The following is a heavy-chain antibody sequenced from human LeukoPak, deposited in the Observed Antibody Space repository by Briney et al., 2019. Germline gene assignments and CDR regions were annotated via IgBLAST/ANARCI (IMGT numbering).Heavy chain of an antibody. CDR2: ISSSGSTI. J-gene: IGHJ4*02. D-gene: IGHD4-17*01. V-gene: IGHV3-48*03. Sequence: GGSLRLSCAASGFTFSSYEMNWVRQAPGKGLEWVSYISSSGSTIYYADSVKGRFTISRDNSKNTLYLQMNSLRAEDTAVYYCARSGGVTTTLGYWGQGTLVTVSS. CDR1: GFTFSSYE. CDR3: ARSGGVTTTLGY.